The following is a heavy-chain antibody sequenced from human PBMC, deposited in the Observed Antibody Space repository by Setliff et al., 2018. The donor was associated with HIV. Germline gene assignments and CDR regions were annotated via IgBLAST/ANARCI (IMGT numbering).Heavy chain of an antibody. CDR2: IIPFFGTA. J-gene: IGHJ3*02. CDR1: GGTFSTDA. CDR3: ARRGFYDSSGQVWAFGI. D-gene: IGHD3-22*01. Sequence: GASVKVSCKASGGTFSTDAFSWVRQAPGQGLEWMGGIIPFFGTANYAQKFQGRVTITADGSSSTAYMDLSGLRSEDTAVYFCARRGFYDSSGQVWAFGIWGQGTMVTVSS. V-gene: IGHV1-69*13.